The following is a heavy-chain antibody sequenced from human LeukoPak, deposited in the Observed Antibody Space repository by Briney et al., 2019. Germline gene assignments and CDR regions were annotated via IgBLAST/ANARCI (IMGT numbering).Heavy chain of an antibody. Sequence: SETLSLTCAVYGGSFSGYYWSWIRQPPGKGLEWIGEINHSGSTNYNPSLKSRVTISVDTSKNQFSLKLSSVTAADTAVYYCARGRDYYDSSGLSSWGQGALVTVSS. CDR2: INHSGST. D-gene: IGHD3-22*01. CDR3: ARGRDYYDSSGLSS. J-gene: IGHJ5*02. V-gene: IGHV4-34*01. CDR1: GGSFSGYY.